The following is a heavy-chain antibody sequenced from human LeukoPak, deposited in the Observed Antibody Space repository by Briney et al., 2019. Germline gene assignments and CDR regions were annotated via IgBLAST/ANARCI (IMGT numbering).Heavy chain of an antibody. CDR2: IYSGGST. J-gene: IGHJ6*03. D-gene: IGHD6-19*01. CDR1: EFSVGSNY. CDR3: ARGDSSGWYYYYYYMDV. Sequence: GGSLRLSCAASEFSVGSNYMTCVRQAPGKGLEWVSLIYSGGSTYYADSVKGRFTISRDNSKNALYLQMNSLRAEDTAVYYCARGDSSGWYYYYYYMDVWGKGTTVTVSS. V-gene: IGHV3-66*01.